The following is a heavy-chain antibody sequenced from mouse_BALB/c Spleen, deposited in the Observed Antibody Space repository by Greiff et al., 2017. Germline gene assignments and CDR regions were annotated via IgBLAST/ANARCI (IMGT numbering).Heavy chain of an antibody. J-gene: IGHJ1*01. V-gene: IGHV1-18*01. CDR3: ARRDHLLRLRYFDV. D-gene: IGHD1-2*01. Sequence: EVQLQQSGPELVKPGASVKIPCKASGYTFTDYNMDWVKQSHGKSLEWIGDINPNNGGTIYNQKFKGKATLTVDKSSSTAYMELRSLTSEDTAVYYCARRDHLLRLRYFDVWGAGTTVTVSS. CDR1: GYTFTDYN. CDR2: INPNNGGT.